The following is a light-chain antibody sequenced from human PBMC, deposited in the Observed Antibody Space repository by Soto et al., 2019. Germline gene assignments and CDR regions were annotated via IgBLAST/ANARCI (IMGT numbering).Light chain of an antibody. Sequence: QSALTQPASVSGSPGQSITISFTGSSSDVGGYNYVSWYQQHPGKAPKLMIYDVSNRPSGVSNRFSGSKSGNTASLTIAGLQAEDEADYSCSSYSSSRLDVVFGGGTKLTVL. CDR3: SSYSSSRLDVV. CDR2: DVS. V-gene: IGLV2-14*03. J-gene: IGLJ2*01. CDR1: SSDVGGYNY.